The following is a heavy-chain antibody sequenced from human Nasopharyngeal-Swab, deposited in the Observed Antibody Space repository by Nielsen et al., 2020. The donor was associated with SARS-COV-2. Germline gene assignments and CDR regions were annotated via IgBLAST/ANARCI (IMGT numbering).Heavy chain of an antibody. CDR2: ISSSSSTI. CDR1: GFTFSSYS. V-gene: IGHV3-48*04. Sequence: GESLKIFCAASGFTFSSYSMNWVRQAPGKGLEWVSYISSSSSTIYYADSVKGRFTISRDNAKNSLYLQMNSLRAEDTAVYYCARDGYSSSWTLFAEYFQHWGQGTLVTVSS. CDR3: ARDGYSSSWTLFAEYFQH. J-gene: IGHJ1*01. D-gene: IGHD6-13*01.